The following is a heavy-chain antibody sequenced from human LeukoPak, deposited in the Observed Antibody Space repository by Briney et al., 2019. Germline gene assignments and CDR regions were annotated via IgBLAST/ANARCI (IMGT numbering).Heavy chain of an antibody. CDR1: GYTFTGYG. CDR3: ARCVSMYSVSRRFDY. CDR2: ISAYNGNT. Sequence: ASVKVSSKASGYTFTGYGISWVRQAPGQGLEWMGRISAYNGNTNYAQKLQGRVTMTTDTSTTTAYMELRSLRSDDTAVYYCARCVSMYSVSRRFDYWGQGTLVTVSS. D-gene: IGHD1-26*01. V-gene: IGHV1-18*01. J-gene: IGHJ4*02.